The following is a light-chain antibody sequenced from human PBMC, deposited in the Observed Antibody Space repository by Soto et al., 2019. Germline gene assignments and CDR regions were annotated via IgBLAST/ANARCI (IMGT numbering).Light chain of an antibody. J-gene: IGKJ3*01. CDR2: ATS. CDR1: QGISSY. CDR3: QQLNSYPLFT. Sequence: DIQLTQSPSFLSASVGDRVTITCRASQGISSYLAWYQQKPGKDPKLLIYATSTMQSGVPSRFSGSGSGTEFTITISSLQPEDFAPHYCQQLNSYPLFTCGPGTNVDIK. V-gene: IGKV1-9*01.